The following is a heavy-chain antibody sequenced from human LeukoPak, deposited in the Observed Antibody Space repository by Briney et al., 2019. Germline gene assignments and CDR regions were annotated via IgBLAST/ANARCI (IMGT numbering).Heavy chain of an antibody. CDR3: ARDLRYFDWYYYYYYGMDV. V-gene: IGHV3-30*03. J-gene: IGHJ6*04. CDR2: ISYDGSNK. CDR1: GFTFSSYG. Sequence: GGSLRLSCAASGFTFSSYGMHWVRQAPGKGLEWVAVISYDGSNKYYADSVKGRFTISRDNSKNTLYLQMNSLRAEDTAVYYCARDLRYFDWYYYYYYGMDVWGKGTTVTVSS. D-gene: IGHD3-9*01.